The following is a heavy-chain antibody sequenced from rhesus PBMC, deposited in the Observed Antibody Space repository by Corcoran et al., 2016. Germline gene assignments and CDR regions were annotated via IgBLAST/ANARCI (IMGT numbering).Heavy chain of an antibody. CDR1: GGSFSSYW. J-gene: IGHJ4*01. D-gene: IGHD3-9*01. CDR2: IYGSGGSP. Sequence: QVQLQESGPGLVKPSETLSLTCAVSGGSFSSYWWGWIRQPPGKGLEWIGSIYGSGGSPAYTPSRKSRATISRATSQNQFSLKLSSVTAADTAVYYCARDSYEEDYGYYAGIFDYWGQGVLVTVSS. V-gene: IGHV4-160*01. CDR3: ARDSYEEDYGYYAGIFDY.